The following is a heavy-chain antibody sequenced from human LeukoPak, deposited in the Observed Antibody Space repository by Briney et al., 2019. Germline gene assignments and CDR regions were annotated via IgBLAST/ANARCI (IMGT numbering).Heavy chain of an antibody. CDR2: ISSSSSYI. Sequence: GGSLRLSCAASGLTFSSYSMNWVRQAPGKGLEWVSSISSSSSYIYYADSVKGRFTISRDNAKNSLYLQMNSLRAEDTAVYYYARDAGAARRYGMDVWGQGTTVTVSS. D-gene: IGHD2-8*02. J-gene: IGHJ6*02. CDR3: ARDAGAARRYGMDV. V-gene: IGHV3-21*01. CDR1: GLTFSSYS.